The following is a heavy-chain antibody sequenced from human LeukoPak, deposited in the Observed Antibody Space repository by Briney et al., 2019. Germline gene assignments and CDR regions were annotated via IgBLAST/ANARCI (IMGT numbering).Heavy chain of an antibody. CDR2: ISNAGSGT. CDR1: GFTFSNSA. J-gene: IGHJ3*02. Sequence: GGSLRLSCAASGFTFSNSAMTWIRQLPGKGLEWVSTISNAGSGTYYADFVKGRFTISRDNSKNTLYLQMNSLRAEDTAVYYCAKVPQYIWGQGTMVTVSS. CDR3: AKVPQYI. V-gene: IGHV3-23*01.